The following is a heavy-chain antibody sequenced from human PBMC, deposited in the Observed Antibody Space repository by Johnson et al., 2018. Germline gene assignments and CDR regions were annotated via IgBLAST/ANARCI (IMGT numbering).Heavy chain of an antibody. CDR1: GFTFSSYA. CDR2: ISGSGGST. J-gene: IGHJ3*02. Sequence: VQLVESGGGLVQRGGSLRLSCAASGFTFSSYAMSWVRQAPGRGLEWVSAISGSGGSTFYADSVKGRFTISRDNSKNTLYLQMNSLRVEDTAVYYCAKDSGDRWAFDIGGQGTMVSVSS. V-gene: IGHV3-23*04. CDR3: AKDSGDRWAFDI. D-gene: IGHD2-21*02.